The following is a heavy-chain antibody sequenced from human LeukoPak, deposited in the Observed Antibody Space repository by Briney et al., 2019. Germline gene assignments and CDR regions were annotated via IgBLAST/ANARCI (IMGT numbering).Heavy chain of an antibody. CDR3: ARGLSVRNYDSSGYSYDY. Sequence: ASVKVSCKASGYTFTSYDINWVRQATGQGLEWMGWMNPNSGNTGYAQKFQGRVTMTRNTSISTAYMELSSLRSEDTAVYYCARGLSVRNYDSSGYSYDYWGQGTLVTVSS. J-gene: IGHJ4*02. D-gene: IGHD3-22*01. CDR1: GYTFTSYD. V-gene: IGHV1-8*01. CDR2: MNPNSGNT.